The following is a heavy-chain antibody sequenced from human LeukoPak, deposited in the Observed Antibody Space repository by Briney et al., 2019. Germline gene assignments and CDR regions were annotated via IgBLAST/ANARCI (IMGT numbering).Heavy chain of an antibody. J-gene: IGHJ4*02. CDR2: IRYDGNNK. CDR1: GFTFSSSG. Sequence: GGSLRLSCAASGFTFSSSGMHWVRQAPGKGLEWVAFIRYDGNNKYYADSVKGRFTISRDNSKNTLYLQMNSLRPEDTAVYYCAKDQSYYDSSGYRYFNYWGQGTLVTVSS. CDR3: AKDQSYYDSSGYRYFNY. V-gene: IGHV3-30*02. D-gene: IGHD3-22*01.